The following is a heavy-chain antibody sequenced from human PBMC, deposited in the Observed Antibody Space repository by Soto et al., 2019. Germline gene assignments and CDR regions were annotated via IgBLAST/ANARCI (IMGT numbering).Heavy chain of an antibody. CDR2: IYYSGST. CDR1: GGPISSYY. CDR3: ARESQLLGLNWFDP. Sequence: SETLSLTCTVSGGPISSYYWSWIRQPPGKGLEWIGYIYYSGSTNYNPSLKSRVTISVDTSKNQFSLKLSSVTAADTAVYYCARESQLLGLNWFDPWGQGTLVT. D-gene: IGHD2-2*01. V-gene: IGHV4-59*01. J-gene: IGHJ5*02.